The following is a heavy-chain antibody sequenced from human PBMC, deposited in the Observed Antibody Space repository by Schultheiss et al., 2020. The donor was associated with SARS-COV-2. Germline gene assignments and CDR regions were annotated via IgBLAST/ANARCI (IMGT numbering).Heavy chain of an antibody. CDR1: GYSFTGDY. V-gene: IGHV1-2*02. J-gene: IGHJ6*02. CDR2: INTNSGDT. D-gene: IGHD6-13*01. CDR3: ARYPIAALGNYYYGMDV. Sequence: ASVKVSCKASGYSFTGDYMQWMRQAPGQGLEWMGWINTNSGDTNYAQKFQGRVTMTRDTSISTAYMELSRLRSDDTAVYYCARYPIAALGNYYYGMDVWGQGTTVTVSS.